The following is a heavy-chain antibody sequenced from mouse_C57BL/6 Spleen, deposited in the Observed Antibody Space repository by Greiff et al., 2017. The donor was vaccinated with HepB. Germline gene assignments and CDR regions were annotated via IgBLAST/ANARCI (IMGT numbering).Heavy chain of an antibody. Sequence: EVMLVESGGGLVKPGGSLKLSCAASGFTFSSYAMSWVRQTPEKRLEWVATISDGGSYTYYPDNVKGRFTISRDNAKNNLYLQMSHLKSEDTAMYYCARGGNYFDYWGQGTTRAVSS. D-gene: IGHD1-1*02. CDR3: ARGGNYFDY. CDR2: ISDGGSYT. V-gene: IGHV5-4*03. CDR1: GFTFSSYA. J-gene: IGHJ2*01.